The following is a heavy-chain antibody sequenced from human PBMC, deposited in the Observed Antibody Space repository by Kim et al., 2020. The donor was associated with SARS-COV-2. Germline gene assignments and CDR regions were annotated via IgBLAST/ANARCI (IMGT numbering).Heavy chain of an antibody. Sequence: SETLSLTCAVYGGSFSGYYWSWIRQPPGKGLEWIGEINHSGSTNYNPSLKSRVTISVDTSKNQFSLKLSSVTAADTAVYYCARSSVHPLFQHWGQGTLVTVSS. D-gene: IGHD6-6*01. V-gene: IGHV4-34*01. CDR1: GGSFSGYY. CDR3: ARSSVHPLFQH. J-gene: IGHJ1*01. CDR2: INHSGST.